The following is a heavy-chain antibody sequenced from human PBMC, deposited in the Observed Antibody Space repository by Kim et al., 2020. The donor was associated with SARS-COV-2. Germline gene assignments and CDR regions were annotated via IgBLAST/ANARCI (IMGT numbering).Heavy chain of an antibody. V-gene: IGHV3-15*01. J-gene: IGHJ5*02. D-gene: IGHD6-19*01. Sequence: VTGRFTISRDDSKNTLYLQMNSLKTEDTAVYYCTTALGYSSGWYLNWFDPWGQGTLVTVSS. CDR3: TTALGYSSGWYLNWFDP.